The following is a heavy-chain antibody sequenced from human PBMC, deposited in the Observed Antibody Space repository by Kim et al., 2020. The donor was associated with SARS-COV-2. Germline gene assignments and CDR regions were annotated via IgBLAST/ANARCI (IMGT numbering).Heavy chain of an antibody. D-gene: IGHD5-12*01. CDR1: GYTFTDYS. J-gene: IGHJ4*02. Sequence: ASVKVSCKASGYTFTDYSIHWMRQAPGQGLEWMGWINPNSGGTNYAQKFQGRVTMTTDTSISTVYMDLSGLRSDDAAMYYCARGDVATLVVDYWGQGTLVTVSS. V-gene: IGHV1-2*02. CDR3: ARGDVATLVVDY. CDR2: INPNSGGT.